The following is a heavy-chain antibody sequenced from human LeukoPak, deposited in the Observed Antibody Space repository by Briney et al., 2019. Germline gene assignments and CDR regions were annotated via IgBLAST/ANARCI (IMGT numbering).Heavy chain of an antibody. D-gene: IGHD4-17*01. V-gene: IGHV4-4*07. J-gene: IGHJ4*02. CDR2: INASGRT. CDR3: AREYGDFDY. Sequence: PSETLSLTCTVSGGSISSSYWSWIRQTAGKGLEWIGRINASGRTNYNSSLKSRVTMSVDTSKNQFSLKVNSVTAADTAVYYCAREYGDFDYWGQGTLVTVSP. CDR1: GGSISSSY.